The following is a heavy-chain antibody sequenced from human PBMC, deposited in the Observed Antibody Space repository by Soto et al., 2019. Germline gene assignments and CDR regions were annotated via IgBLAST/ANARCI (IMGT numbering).Heavy chain of an antibody. J-gene: IGHJ4*02. Sequence: SETLSLTCSESGGSFSSYYWSWIRQPPGKGLECIGYIYHSGSTYYNPSLKSRVIISVDRSKNQFSLKLSSVTAADTAVYYCARAGGLGAVAVDYWGQGTLVSVSS. CDR1: GGSFSSYY. CDR2: IYHSGST. V-gene: IGHV4-30-2*01. D-gene: IGHD6-19*01. CDR3: ARAGGLGAVAVDY.